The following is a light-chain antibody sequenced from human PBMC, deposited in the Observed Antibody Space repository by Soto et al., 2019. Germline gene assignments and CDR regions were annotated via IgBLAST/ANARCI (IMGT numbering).Light chain of an antibody. Sequence: DIQMTQSPSSVSASLGDRVTITFRASQEINNWLAWYQQKPGKAPKLLISVASILQSGVPSRFSGSGSGTDYTLTIGSLQPEDFATYYCQQANSFPHTFGLGTRLEIK. V-gene: IGKV1-12*01. CDR1: QEINNW. CDR3: QQANSFPHT. CDR2: VAS. J-gene: IGKJ2*01.